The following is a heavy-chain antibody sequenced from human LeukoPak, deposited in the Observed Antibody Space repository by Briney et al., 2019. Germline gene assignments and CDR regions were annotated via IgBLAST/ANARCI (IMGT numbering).Heavy chain of an antibody. CDR1: GFTFSTYA. V-gene: IGHV3-23*01. CDR3: AKAPSYYYGSGSSAFDY. CDR2: ISGSAGST. J-gene: IGHJ4*02. D-gene: IGHD3-10*01. Sequence: PGGSLRLSCAASGFTFSTYAMNWVRQAPGKGLEWVSSISGSAGSTYHADSVKGRFTISRDNSKNTLFLQMNSLRAEDTAVYYCAKAPSYYYGSGSSAFDYWGQGTLVTVSS.